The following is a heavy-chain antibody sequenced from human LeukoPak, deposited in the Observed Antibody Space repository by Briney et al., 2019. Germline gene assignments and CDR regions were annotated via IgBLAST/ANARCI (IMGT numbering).Heavy chain of an antibody. CDR3: ARLRRNSDRSGFYYYYDN. J-gene: IGHJ4*02. V-gene: IGHV3-21*01. CDR2: INTVASYI. D-gene: IGHD3-22*01. CDR1: GFTFSSYS. Sequence: GGSLRLSCAASGFTFSSYSFNWVRQTPGKGLEWVSSINTVASYIYYADSVRGRFTISRDNAENSLWLQMNGLRAEDSAVYYCARLRRNSDRSGFYYYYDNWGQGTLVTVSS.